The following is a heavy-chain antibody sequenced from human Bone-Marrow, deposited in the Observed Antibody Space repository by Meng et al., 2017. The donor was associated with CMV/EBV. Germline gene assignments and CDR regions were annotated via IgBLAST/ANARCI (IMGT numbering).Heavy chain of an antibody. CDR2: ISGGGSTT. J-gene: IGHJ4*02. V-gene: IGHV3-23*01. D-gene: IGHD4-23*01. CDR1: GFTFSSYA. Sequence: GESLKISCAASGFTFSSYAMNWVRQAPGKGLEWVSVISGGGSTTYYADSVKGRFTLSRDNSKNTVYLQMNSLRADDTAVYYCASTNDYGGYSLNWGQGTLVTVSS. CDR3: ASTNDYGGYSLN.